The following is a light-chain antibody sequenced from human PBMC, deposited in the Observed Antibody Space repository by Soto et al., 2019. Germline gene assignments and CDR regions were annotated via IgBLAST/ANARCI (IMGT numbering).Light chain of an antibody. CDR1: QSVSSN. Sequence: EIVMTQSPATLSVSPGERATLSCRASQSVSSNLAWYQQKPGQAPRLLIYGASTRATGIPARFSGSGSGTEVTLTISSLQSEDFAVDYCQQYNNWPPLYTFGQGTKLEIK. CDR2: GAS. V-gene: IGKV3-15*01. CDR3: QQYNNWPPLYT. J-gene: IGKJ2*01.